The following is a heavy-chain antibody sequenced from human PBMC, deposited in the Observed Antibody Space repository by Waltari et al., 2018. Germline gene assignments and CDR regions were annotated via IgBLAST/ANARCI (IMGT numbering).Heavy chain of an antibody. CDR1: GFTRNPHA. D-gene: IGHD1-1*01. CDR2: ISDSGGDI. CDR3: AKDQSATTPRRWDY. V-gene: IGHV3-23*01. J-gene: IGHJ4*02. Sequence: EVQLLESGGGLVQPGGSLGLSCEASGFTRNPHAMSWGRLVHGKGPEWLSIISDSGGDIYYADSVKGRFTISRDNSKDTVDLQMNSLRVEDTAVYYCAKDQSATTPRRWDYWGQGTVVSVSS.